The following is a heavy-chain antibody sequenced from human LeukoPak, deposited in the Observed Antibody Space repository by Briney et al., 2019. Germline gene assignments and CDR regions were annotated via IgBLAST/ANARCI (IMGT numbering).Heavy chain of an antibody. J-gene: IGHJ3*02. CDR2: ISYDGSNK. Sequence: LGRSLRLSCAASGFTFSSYAMHWVRQAPGKGLEWVAVISYDGSNKYYADSVKGRFTISRDNSKNTLYLQMNSLRAEDTAVYYCARAYDAFDIWGQGTMVTVSS. CDR1: GFTFSSYA. CDR3: ARAYDAFDI. V-gene: IGHV3-30-3*01.